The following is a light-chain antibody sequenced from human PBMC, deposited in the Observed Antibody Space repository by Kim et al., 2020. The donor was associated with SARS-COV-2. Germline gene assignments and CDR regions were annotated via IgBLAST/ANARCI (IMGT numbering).Light chain of an antibody. V-gene: IGKV3-11*01. Sequence: LPPGERAPLSCRASQGVSSYLAWYQQKPGQAPRLLIYDASNRATGIPARFSGSGSGTDFTLTISSLEPEDFAVYYCQQRSNWPRTFGQGTKVDIK. CDR1: QGVSSY. CDR2: DAS. CDR3: QQRSNWPRT. J-gene: IGKJ1*01.